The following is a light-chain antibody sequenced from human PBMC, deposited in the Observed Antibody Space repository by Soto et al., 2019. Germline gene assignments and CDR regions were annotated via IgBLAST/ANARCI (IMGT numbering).Light chain of an antibody. J-gene: IGKJ1*01. CDR3: QQYDGSPRT. Sequence: EIVLTQSPDTLSLSPGETATLSCRASQSVSSTYLAWYQQKPGQAPRLLIYSGSNRATGIPDRFSGSGSGTDFTLTITRLEPEDFAVYYCQQYDGSPRTFGHGTKV. V-gene: IGKV3-20*01. CDR1: QSVSSTY. CDR2: SGS.